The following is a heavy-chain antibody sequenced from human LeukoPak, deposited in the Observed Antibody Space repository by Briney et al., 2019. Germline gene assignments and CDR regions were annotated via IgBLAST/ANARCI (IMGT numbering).Heavy chain of an antibody. Sequence: GGSLRLSCAASGFTFSSYWMSWVRKAPGKGLDWVANIKQDGSEKYYVDSVKGRFTISRDNAKNSLYLQMNSLRAEDTAVYYCARDGDYYYDSSGSDYWGQGTLVTVSS. CDR3: ARDGDYYYDSSGSDY. V-gene: IGHV3-7*01. J-gene: IGHJ4*02. CDR1: GFTFSSYW. D-gene: IGHD3-22*01. CDR2: IKQDGSEK.